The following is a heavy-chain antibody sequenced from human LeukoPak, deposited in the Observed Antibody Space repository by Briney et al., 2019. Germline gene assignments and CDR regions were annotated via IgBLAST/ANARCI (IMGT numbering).Heavy chain of an antibody. CDR2: ITSSCSTI. Sequence: GWSLRLSCAASVFTFSRYEMNWVRQAPGTGLESVSYITSSCSTIYYADSVKGRSTNPRDNAKNSPYLQKNNLRARDTAVYYCQTEAIIGYSGYGSRPYYFDYWGQGTLVTVSS. CDR3: QTEAIIGYSGYGSRPYYFDY. V-gene: IGHV3-48*03. CDR1: VFTFSRYE. J-gene: IGHJ4*02. D-gene: IGHD5-12*01.